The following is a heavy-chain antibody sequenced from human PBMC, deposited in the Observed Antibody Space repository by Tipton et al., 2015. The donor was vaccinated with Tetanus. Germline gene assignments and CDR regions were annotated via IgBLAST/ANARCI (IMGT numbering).Heavy chain of an antibody. J-gene: IGHJ4*02. CDR3: AREAGCSGGSCFSGGLGN. Sequence: SLRLSCAASGFIFSSYGIHWVRQAPGKGLEWVAVSWNDGTDKYYADSVKGRFTISRDNSKNTLYLQMNSLRAEDTAVYYCAREAGCSGGSCFSGGLGNWGQGTQVAVSS. CDR2: SWNDGTDK. V-gene: IGHV3-33*01. D-gene: IGHD2-15*01. CDR1: GFIFSSYG.